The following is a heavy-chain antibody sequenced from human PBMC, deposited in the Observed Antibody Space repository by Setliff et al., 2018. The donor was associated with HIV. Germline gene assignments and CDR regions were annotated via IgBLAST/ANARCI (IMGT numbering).Heavy chain of an antibody. J-gene: IGHJ4*02. D-gene: IGHD1-26*01. V-gene: IGHV1-18*01. Sequence: ASVKVSCKASGYTFTIYGITWVRQAPGQGLEWMGWISGHSDSRKYGQKFYGRVTLTMDTSTSTAYMELMKLTPDDTAVYYCARGWELNVWGQGTPVTVSS. CDR1: GYTFTIYG. CDR2: ISGHSDSR. CDR3: ARGWELNV.